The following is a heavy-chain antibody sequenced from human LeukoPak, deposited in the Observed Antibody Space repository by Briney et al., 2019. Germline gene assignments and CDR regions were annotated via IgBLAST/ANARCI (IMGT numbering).Heavy chain of an antibody. CDR3: ARGPYCSTTSCDSGGWYFDL. D-gene: IGHD2-2*01. CDR2: ISHRSSYI. CDR1: GFTFDDYS. V-gene: IGHV3-21*01. J-gene: IGHJ2*01. Sequence: GGSLRLSCAASGFTFDDYSMNWVRQAPGKGLEWVSSISHRSSYIYYTDSVKGQFTISRDNAKNSLYLQMNSLRVEDTAVYYCARGPYCSTTSCDSGGWYFDLWGRGTLVTVSS.